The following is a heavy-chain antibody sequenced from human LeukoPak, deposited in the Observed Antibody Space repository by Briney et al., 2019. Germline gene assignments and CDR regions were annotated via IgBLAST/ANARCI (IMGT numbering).Heavy chain of an antibody. J-gene: IGHJ3*01. CDR3: ARDIEIST. CDR2: ISGTSSDT. D-gene: IGHD1-26*01. V-gene: IGHV3-11*05. Sequence: GGSLRLSCAASGFTFSDFYMSWIRQAPGRGLEYISYISGTSSDTNYADSVKGRFTISRDNAKNSLYLQMNSLRAEDTAVYYCARDIEISTWGLGTMVTVSS. CDR1: GFTFSDFY.